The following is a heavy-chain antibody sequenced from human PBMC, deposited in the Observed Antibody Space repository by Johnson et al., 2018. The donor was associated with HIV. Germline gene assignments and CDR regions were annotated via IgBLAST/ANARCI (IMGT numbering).Heavy chain of an antibody. Sequence: QVQLVESGGGVVQPGRSLRLSCAASGFTFSSYAMHWVRQAPGKGLDWVAVISYDGDNKYFTDSVRGRFTISRDNSKNTLFLQMNSLRAEDTAVYYCAKVSWEARLGDPFDIWGQGTMVTVSS. CDR3: AKVSWEARLGDPFDI. CDR2: ISYDGDNK. CDR1: GFTFSSYA. D-gene: IGHD1-26*01. J-gene: IGHJ3*02. V-gene: IGHV3-30-3*01.